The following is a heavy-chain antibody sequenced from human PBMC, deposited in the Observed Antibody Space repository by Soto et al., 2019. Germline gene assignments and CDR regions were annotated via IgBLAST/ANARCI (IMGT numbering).Heavy chain of an antibody. CDR3: TKDRVPDGIYSFDY. CDR1: GFTFSTYS. CDR2: IDLTGTMT. Sequence: GGSLRLSCAASGFTFSTYSMSWVRQAPGKGLEWVAFIDLTGTMTDYRESVKGRFTLSKDKSMKTVYLQMNNLRVEDAAIYYCTKDRVPDGIYSFDYWGQGALVTVSS. V-gene: IGHV3-23*05. D-gene: IGHD2-21*01. J-gene: IGHJ4*02.